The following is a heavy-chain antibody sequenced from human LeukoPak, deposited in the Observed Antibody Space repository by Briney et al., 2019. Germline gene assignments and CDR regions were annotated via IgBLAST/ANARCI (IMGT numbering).Heavy chain of an antibody. J-gene: IGHJ4*02. CDR3: AVSSGYYGDY. D-gene: IGHD3-22*01. V-gene: IGHV3-23*01. CDR1: GFTFSSYA. Sequence: GGSLRLSCAASGFTFSSYAMNWVRQAPGKGLEWVSSISGSGDSTIYADSVKGRFTISRDNSKHTLFPYMTSLRAEDTAVYYCAVSSGYYGDYWGQGTLVTVSS. CDR2: ISGSGDST.